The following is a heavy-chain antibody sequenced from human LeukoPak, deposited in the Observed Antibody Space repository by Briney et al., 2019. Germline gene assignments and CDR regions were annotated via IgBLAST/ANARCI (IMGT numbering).Heavy chain of an antibody. D-gene: IGHD3-22*01. Sequence: GGSLRLSCAASGFTFSSYWMHWVRQAPGKGLVWVSRINSDGSSTSYADSVKGRFTISRDNAKNTLYLQMNSLRAEDTAVYYCARAYYYDSSGYYDIDYWGQGTLVTVSS. V-gene: IGHV3-74*01. CDR3: ARAYYYDSSGYYDIDY. CDR2: INSDGSST. CDR1: GFTFSSYW. J-gene: IGHJ4*02.